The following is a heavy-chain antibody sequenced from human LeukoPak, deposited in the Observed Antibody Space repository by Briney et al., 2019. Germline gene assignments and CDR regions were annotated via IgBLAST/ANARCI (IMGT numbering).Heavy chain of an antibody. CDR2: INPNSGGT. Sequence: EASVKVSCKASGYTFTGYYMHWVRQAPGQGLEWMGWINPNSGGTNYAQKFQGRVTMTRDTSISTAYMELSRLRSDDTAVYYCARGPTGYYSAPDYWGQGTLVTVSS. V-gene: IGHV1-2*02. CDR3: ARGPTGYYSAPDY. J-gene: IGHJ4*02. CDR1: GYTFTGYY. D-gene: IGHD3-9*01.